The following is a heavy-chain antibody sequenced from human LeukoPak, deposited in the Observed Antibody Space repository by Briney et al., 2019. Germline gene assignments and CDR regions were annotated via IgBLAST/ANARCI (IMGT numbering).Heavy chain of an antibody. CDR1: GYTFTSYA. D-gene: IGHD2-15*01. J-gene: IGHJ4*02. CDR3: ARVGMQLPLFDY. CDR2: INPSGGST. Sequence: ASVTVSCKASGYTFTSYAMNWVRQAPGQGLEWMGIINPSGGSTSYAQKFQSRVTMTRDTSTSTVYMELSSLRSEDTAVYYCARVGMQLPLFDYWGQGTLVTVSS. V-gene: IGHV1-46*01.